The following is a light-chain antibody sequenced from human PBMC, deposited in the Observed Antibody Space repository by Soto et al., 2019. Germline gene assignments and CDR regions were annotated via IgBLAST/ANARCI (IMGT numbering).Light chain of an antibody. J-gene: IGKJ5*01. V-gene: IGKV3-20*01. CDR2: GAS. CDR3: QQYGSSPT. CDR1: QSVKNNY. Sequence: EIVLTQSPGTLSLSPGDRATHSCRASQSVKNNYLVWYQQKVGQAPRLLMSGASSRATGIPDRFSGSGSGTDFTLTISRLEPEDFAVYYCQQYGSSPTFGQGTRWRL.